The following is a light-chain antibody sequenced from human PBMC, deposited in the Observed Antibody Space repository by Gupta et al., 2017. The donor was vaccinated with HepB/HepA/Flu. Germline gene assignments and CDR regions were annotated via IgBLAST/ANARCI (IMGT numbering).Light chain of an antibody. V-gene: IGLV3-21*02. J-gene: IGLJ2*01. CDR3: QLWYIDNTHVV. Sequence: QPPSVSVAPGQTASITCGGTYVGTKSLHWYRQKPGQAPVLVICDDTGRTSWIPQRFFCYNSWNTATLMITRVEAGDEDDDFCQLWYIDNTHVVFGGGTNLTVL. CDR2: DDT. CDR1: YVGTKS.